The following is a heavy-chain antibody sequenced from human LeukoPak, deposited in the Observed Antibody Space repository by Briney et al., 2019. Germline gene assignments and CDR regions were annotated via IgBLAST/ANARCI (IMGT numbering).Heavy chain of an antibody. D-gene: IGHD3-22*01. J-gene: IGHJ4*02. V-gene: IGHV3-23*01. CDR2: ITGSGGST. CDR3: AKLGYYYDSSGYYDYFFDY. Sequence: GGSLRLSCAASGFIFSNYASSWVRQAPGKGLEWVSTITGSGGSTFHADSVKGRFTISRDNSKNTLYLQMNSLRAEDTAVYYCAKLGYYYDSSGYYDYFFDYWGQGTLVTVSS. CDR1: GFIFSNYA.